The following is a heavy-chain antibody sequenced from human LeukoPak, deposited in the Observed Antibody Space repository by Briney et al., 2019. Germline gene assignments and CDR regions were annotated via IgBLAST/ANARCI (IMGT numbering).Heavy chain of an antibody. CDR3: ARGNSYDSSGYPEYFQN. V-gene: IGHV3-30*03. D-gene: IGHD3-22*01. Sequence: PGGSLRLSCAASGFTFSSYGMHWVRQAPGKGLEWVAVISYDGSNKYYADSVKGRFTISRDNSKNTLYLQMNSLRAEDTAVYYCARGNSYDSSGYPEYFQNWGQGTLVTVSS. CDR2: ISYDGSNK. J-gene: IGHJ1*01. CDR1: GFTFSSYG.